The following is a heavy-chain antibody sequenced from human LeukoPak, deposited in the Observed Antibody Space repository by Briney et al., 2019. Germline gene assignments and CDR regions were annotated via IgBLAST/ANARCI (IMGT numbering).Heavy chain of an antibody. CDR3: ARGGYCTNGVCYRRNWFDP. CDR1: GYTFTSYG. Sequence: ASVKVSCKASGYTFTSYGISWVRQAPGQGREWMGWISAYNGNTNYAQKLQGRVTMTTDTSTSTAYMELRSLRSDDTAVYYCARGGYCTNGVCYRRNWFDPWGQGTLVTVSS. CDR2: ISAYNGNT. V-gene: IGHV1-18*01. D-gene: IGHD2-8*01. J-gene: IGHJ5*02.